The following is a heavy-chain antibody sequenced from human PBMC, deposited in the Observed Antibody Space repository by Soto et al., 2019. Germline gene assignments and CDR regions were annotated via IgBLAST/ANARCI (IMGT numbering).Heavy chain of an antibody. D-gene: IGHD3-10*01. J-gene: IGHJ6*02. CDR3: ARVLYYGSGIYSPYGMDV. CDR2: VSPPFRTS. V-gene: IGHV1-69*01. CDR1: GVSFNNNG. Sequence: QVRLVQSGAEVKKPGSSVKVSCKTSGVSFNNNGIGWVRQAPGHGLEWMGGVSPPFRTSNYARKFQGRISITADASTGTVNMELSSLTSEDTAQYYCARVLYYGSGIYSPYGMDVWGQGTTVTVSS.